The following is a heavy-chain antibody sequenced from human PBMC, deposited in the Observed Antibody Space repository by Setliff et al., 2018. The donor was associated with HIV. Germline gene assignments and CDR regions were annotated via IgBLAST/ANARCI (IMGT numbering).Heavy chain of an antibody. CDR3: ARGRVDTTMVPPPY. D-gene: IGHD5-18*01. V-gene: IGHV4-31*03. CDR2: IYYSGST. CDR1: GGSISSGAYY. Sequence: SETLSLTCTVSGGSISSGAYYWTWIRQHPGKGLEWIGYIYYSGSTYYNPSLKSRVNISVDTSKNQFSLKLSSVTAADTAVYYCARGRVDTTMVPPPYWGQGTLVTVSS. J-gene: IGHJ4*02.